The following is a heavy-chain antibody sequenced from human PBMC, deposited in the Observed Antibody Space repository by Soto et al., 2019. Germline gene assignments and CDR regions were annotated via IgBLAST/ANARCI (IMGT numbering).Heavy chain of an antibody. Sequence: EVLLVESGGGLVKPGGSLRLSCAASGFTFSTYNMNWVRQAPGKGLEWVSSINGRGNYIYYTDAVKGRFTISRDNAKTSLYLQMNSPRAEDTAVYYCAREDGIVGASSAFDYWGQGTLVTVSS. CDR3: AREDGIVGASSAFDY. CDR2: INGRGNYI. CDR1: GFTFSTYN. D-gene: IGHD1-26*01. V-gene: IGHV3-21*01. J-gene: IGHJ4*02.